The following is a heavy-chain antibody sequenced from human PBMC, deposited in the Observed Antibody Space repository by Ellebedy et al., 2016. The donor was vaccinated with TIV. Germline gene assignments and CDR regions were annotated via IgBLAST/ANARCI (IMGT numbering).Heavy chain of an antibody. V-gene: IGHV1-8*01. Sequence: ASVKVSXXASGYTFTSYDINWVRQATGQGLEWMGWMNPNSGNTGYAQKFQGRVTMTRDTSTSTVYMELRSLRSDDTAVYYCARRSSVGATNYWGQGTLVTVSS. D-gene: IGHD1-26*01. CDR3: ARRSSVGATNY. J-gene: IGHJ4*02. CDR1: GYTFTSYD. CDR2: MNPNSGNT.